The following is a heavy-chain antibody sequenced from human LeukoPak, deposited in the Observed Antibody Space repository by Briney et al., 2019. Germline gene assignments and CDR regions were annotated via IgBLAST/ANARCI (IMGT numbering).Heavy chain of an antibody. V-gene: IGHV3-66*04. J-gene: IGHJ6*02. CDR3: ARHLQTYYYGSGSYYSKPPYYYYGMDV. D-gene: IGHD3-10*01. CDR2: IYSGGST. CDR1: GFTFANYA. Sequence: GGSLRLSCAASGFTFANYAMSWVRQAPGKGLEWVSVIYSGGSTYYADSVKGRFTISRDNSKNTLYLQMNSLRAEDTAVYYCARHLQTYYYGSGSYYSKPPYYYYGMDVWGQGTTVTVSS.